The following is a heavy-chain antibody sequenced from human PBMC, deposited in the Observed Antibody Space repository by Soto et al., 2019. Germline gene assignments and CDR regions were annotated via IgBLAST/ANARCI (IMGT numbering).Heavy chain of an antibody. Sequence: EVQLMESGGGLVQPGRSLRLSCAASGFTFDDYAMHWVRQAPGKGLEWVSGISWNSGSIGYADSVKGRFTISRDNAKNSLYLQMNSLRAEDTALYYCAKAQPSIAAAEDWFDPWGQGTLVTVSS. CDR2: ISWNSGSI. CDR1: GFTFDDYA. D-gene: IGHD6-13*01. CDR3: AKAQPSIAAAEDWFDP. J-gene: IGHJ5*02. V-gene: IGHV3-9*01.